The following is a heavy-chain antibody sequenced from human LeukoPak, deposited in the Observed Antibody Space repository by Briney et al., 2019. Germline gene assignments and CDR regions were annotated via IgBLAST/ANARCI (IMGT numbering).Heavy chain of an antibody. Sequence: PGGSLRLSCADSGFLFSNSWMAWVRQAPGRGLEWLANINQDGSAKTCVDSVKGRFTISRDNAKNSLYLQMNSLRAEDTAMYYCARDSGYNAFDYWGQGTVVPVSS. D-gene: IGHD5-12*01. CDR2: INQDGSAK. CDR3: ARDSGYNAFDY. J-gene: IGHJ4*02. CDR1: GFLFSNSW. V-gene: IGHV3-7*05.